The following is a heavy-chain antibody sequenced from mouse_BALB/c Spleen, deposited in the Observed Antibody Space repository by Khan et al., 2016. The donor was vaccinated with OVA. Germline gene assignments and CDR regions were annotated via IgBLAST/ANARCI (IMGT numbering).Heavy chain of an antibody. D-gene: IGHD2-4*01. V-gene: IGHV1S136*01. Sequence: VQLQQSGPELVKPGASVKMSCKASGYTFTSYVMHWVKQKPGQGLEWIGYINPYNDGTKYNEKFKGKATLTSDKSSSTAYMELSSLTSEDSAVYYCARSTMITTGAMDYWGQGTSVTGSA. CDR2: INPYNDGT. CDR3: ARSTMITTGAMDY. CDR1: GYTFTSYV. J-gene: IGHJ4*01.